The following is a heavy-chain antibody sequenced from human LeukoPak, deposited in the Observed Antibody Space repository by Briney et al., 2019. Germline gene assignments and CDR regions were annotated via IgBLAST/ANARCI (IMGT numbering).Heavy chain of an antibody. J-gene: IGHJ6*03. Sequence: SETLSLTCTVSGGSISSYYWSWIRQPPGKGLKWIGNIYYSGYTTYSPSLRSRVAISVDTSKNQFSLKLSSVTAADTAVYYCARYSSSSMDVWGKGTTVTVSS. CDR2: IYYSGYT. D-gene: IGHD1-26*01. V-gene: IGHV4-59*12. CDR3: ARYSSSSMDV. CDR1: GGSISSYY.